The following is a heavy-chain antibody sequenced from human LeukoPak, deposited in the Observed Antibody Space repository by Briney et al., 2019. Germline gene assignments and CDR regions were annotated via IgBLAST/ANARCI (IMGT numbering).Heavy chain of an antibody. CDR1: GFTFSNFG. CDR3: VREDTAMSPNAFDV. D-gene: IGHD5-18*01. J-gene: IGHJ3*01. Sequence: GGSLRLSCAASGFTFSNFGMHWVRQAPGKRLEWVAVIWYDGSDQSYADSVKGRFTISRDNSKNTLFLQMDSLRAEDTAGYYCVREDTAMSPNAFDVWGQGTMVTVSS. CDR2: IWYDGSDQ. V-gene: IGHV3-33*01.